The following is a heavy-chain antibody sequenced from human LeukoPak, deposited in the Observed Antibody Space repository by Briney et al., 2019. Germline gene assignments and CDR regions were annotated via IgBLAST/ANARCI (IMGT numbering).Heavy chain of an antibody. CDR3: ARQKAGTDYFDY. D-gene: IGHD6-13*01. V-gene: IGHV4-34*01. J-gene: IGHJ4*02. CDR2: INHSGST. Sequence: PSETLSLTCAVYGGSFSGYYWSWIRQPPGKGLEWIGEINHSGSTNYNPSLKSRVTISVDTSKNQFSLKLSSVTAADTAVYYCARQKAGTDYFDYWGQGTLVTVSS. CDR1: GGSFSGYY.